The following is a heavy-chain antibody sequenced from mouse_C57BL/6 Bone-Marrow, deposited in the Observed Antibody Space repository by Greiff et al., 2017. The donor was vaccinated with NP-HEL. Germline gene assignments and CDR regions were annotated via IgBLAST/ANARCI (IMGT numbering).Heavy chain of an antibody. D-gene: IGHD1-2*01. CDR2: IDPSDSYT. CDR1: GYTFTSYW. Sequence: QVQLQQPGAELVKPGASVKLSCKASGYTFTSYWMQWVKQRPGQGLEWIGEIDPSDSYTNYNQKFKGKATLTVDTSSSTAYMQLSSLTSEDSAVYYCATHYRGFAYWGQGTLVTVSA. CDR3: ATHYRGFAY. V-gene: IGHV1-50*01. J-gene: IGHJ3*01.